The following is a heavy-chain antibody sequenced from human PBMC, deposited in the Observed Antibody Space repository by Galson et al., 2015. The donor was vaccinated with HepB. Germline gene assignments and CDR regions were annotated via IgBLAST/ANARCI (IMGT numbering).Heavy chain of an antibody. J-gene: IGHJ3*02. CDR2: IWYDGSNK. Sequence: SLRPSCAASGFTFSSYGMHWVRQAPGKGLEWVAAIWYDGSNKYYADSVKGRFTISRDNSKNTLYLQMNSLRAEDTAVYYCAREYCSSTSCYPDAFDIWGQGTMVTVSS. CDR3: AREYCSSTSCYPDAFDI. D-gene: IGHD2-2*01. CDR1: GFTFSSYG. V-gene: IGHV3-33*01.